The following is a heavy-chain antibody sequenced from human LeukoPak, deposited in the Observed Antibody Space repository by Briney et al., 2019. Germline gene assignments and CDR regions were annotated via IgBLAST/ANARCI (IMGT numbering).Heavy chain of an antibody. Sequence: GGSLRLSCAASGFTFSSYWMNWARQAPGKGLEWVASINHNGNVNYYVDSVKGRFTISRDNAKNSLYLQMNSLRAEDTAVYYCARAAHRTYSGYYGYWGQGTLVTVSS. D-gene: IGHD5-12*01. J-gene: IGHJ4*02. V-gene: IGHV3-7*01. CDR3: ARAAHRTYSGYYGY. CDR1: GFTFSSYW. CDR2: INHNGNVN.